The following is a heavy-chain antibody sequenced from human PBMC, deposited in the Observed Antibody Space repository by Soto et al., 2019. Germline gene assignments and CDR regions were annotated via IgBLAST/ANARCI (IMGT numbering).Heavy chain of an antibody. J-gene: IGHJ6*02. Sequence: GGSLRLSCAASGFTFSSYGMHWVRQAPGKGLEWVAVIWYDGSNKYYADSVKGRFTISRDNSKNTLYLQMNSLRAEDTAVYYCARDGGTVTTYINDYYGMDVWGQGTTVTVSS. CDR3: ARDGGTVTTYINDYYGMDV. CDR1: GFTFSSYG. D-gene: IGHD4-17*01. V-gene: IGHV3-33*01. CDR2: IWYDGSNK.